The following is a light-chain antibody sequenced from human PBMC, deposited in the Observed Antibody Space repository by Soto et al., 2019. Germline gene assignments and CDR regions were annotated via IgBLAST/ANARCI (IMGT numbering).Light chain of an antibody. CDR2: GNS. Sequence: QSVLTQPPSVSGAPGQRVTISCTGSSSNIGAGYDVHWYQQLPGTAPKLLIYGNSNRPSGVPDRFSGSKSGTSASLAISGLQSEDEADYYCAAWDDSLNGPNYVFGTGTKVTVL. CDR3: AAWDDSLNGPNYV. V-gene: IGLV1-40*01. J-gene: IGLJ1*01. CDR1: SSNIGAGYD.